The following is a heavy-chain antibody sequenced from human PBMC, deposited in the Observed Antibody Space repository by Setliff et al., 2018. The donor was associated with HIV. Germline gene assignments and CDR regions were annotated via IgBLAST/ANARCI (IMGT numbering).Heavy chain of an antibody. J-gene: IGHJ4*02. CDR1: GGIFSTSS. Sequence: SVKVSCKASGGIFSTSSINWVRQAPGQGLEWMGGFNPIFTTPDYAQKFQDRVTMTADESTSTAYMELRGLTSEDTAVYFCARAPRIFPEFNNPHPHFDHWGQGTLVTVSS. V-gene: IGHV1-69*13. CDR2: FNPIFTTP. D-gene: IGHD3-3*01. CDR3: ARAPRIFPEFNNPHPHFDH.